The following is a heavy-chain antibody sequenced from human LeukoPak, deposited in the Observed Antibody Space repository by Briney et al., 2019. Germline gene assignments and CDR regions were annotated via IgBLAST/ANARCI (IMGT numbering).Heavy chain of an antibody. J-gene: IGHJ5*02. D-gene: IGHD3-10*01. CDR2: IWYDGSHQ. CDR1: GFSFSTYG. CDR3: ARDLGLRYGSGAYRFDP. V-gene: IGHV3-33*08. Sequence: GGSLRLSCAAYGFSFSTYGMHLVRQAPGKRLESVAVIWYDGSHQYYADSVKGRFTISRDMSNNTLYLQMNNLRVDDTALYYCARDLGLRYGSGAYRFDPWGQGTQVIVSS.